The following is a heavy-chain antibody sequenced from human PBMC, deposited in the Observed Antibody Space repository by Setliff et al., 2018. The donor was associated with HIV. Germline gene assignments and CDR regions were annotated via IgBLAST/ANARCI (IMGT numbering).Heavy chain of an antibody. V-gene: IGHV3-7*01. Sequence: PGGSLRLSCAASGFTFSTHWMSWVRQAPGKGLDWVANINPDGSENHYVDSVKGRFTISRDNAKDSLYLQMNSLRAEDTAVYYCAKDPEYSSSYYFFYMDVWGKGTTVTVSS. CDR3: AKDPEYSSSYYFFYMDV. CDR1: GFTFSTHW. CDR2: INPDGSEN. D-gene: IGHD6-6*01. J-gene: IGHJ6*03.